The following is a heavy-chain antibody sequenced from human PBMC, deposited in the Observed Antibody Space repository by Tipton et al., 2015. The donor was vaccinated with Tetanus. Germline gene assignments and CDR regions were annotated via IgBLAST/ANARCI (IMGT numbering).Heavy chain of an antibody. CDR2: ISSSSSYT. Sequence: SLRLSCAASGFTFSDYYMSWIRQAPGKGLEWVSYISSSSSYTNYADSVKGRFTISRDNAKNSLYLQMNSLRAEDTAVYYCARGSSRDDAFDIWGQGTMVTVSS. V-gene: IGHV3-11*06. CDR3: ARGSSRDDAFDI. J-gene: IGHJ3*02. CDR1: GFTFSDYY. D-gene: IGHD6-13*01.